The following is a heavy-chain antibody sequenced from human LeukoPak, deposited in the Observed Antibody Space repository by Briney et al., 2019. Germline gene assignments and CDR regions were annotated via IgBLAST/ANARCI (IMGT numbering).Heavy chain of an antibody. CDR3: ASSQLLLWFGESGGAFDI. Sequence: ASVKVSCKASGYTFTGYYIHWVRQAPGQGLEWVGWINPNTGGTNYVQKFQGRVTMTRDTSISTAYMDLGRLRSDDTVVYFCASSQLLLWFGESGGAFDIWGQGTMVTVSS. V-gene: IGHV1-2*02. J-gene: IGHJ3*02. CDR1: GYTFTGYY. CDR2: INPNTGGT. D-gene: IGHD3-10*01.